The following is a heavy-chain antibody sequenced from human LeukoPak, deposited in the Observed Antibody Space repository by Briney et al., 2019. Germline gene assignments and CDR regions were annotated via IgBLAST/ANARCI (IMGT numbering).Heavy chain of an antibody. J-gene: IGHJ4*02. CDR3: ARKNYDFWSGLLDY. CDR2: ISSSSSYI. V-gene: IGHV3-21*01. CDR1: GFTFSSYS. D-gene: IGHD3-3*01. Sequence: PGGSLRLSCAASGFTFSSYSMNWVRQAPGKGLEWVSSISSSSSYIYYADSVKGRFTISRDNAKNSLYLQMNSLRAEDTAVYYCARKNYDFWSGLLDYWGQGTLVTVSS.